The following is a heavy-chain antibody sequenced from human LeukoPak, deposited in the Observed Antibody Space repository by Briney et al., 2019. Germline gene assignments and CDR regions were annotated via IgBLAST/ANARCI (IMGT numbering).Heavy chain of an antibody. V-gene: IGHV3-21*01. CDR1: GFTFSSYS. D-gene: IGHD1-26*01. Sequence: GGSLRLSCAVSGFTFSSYSMKWVRQAPGKGLEWVSSISSSSSYIYYADSVKGRFTISRDNAKNSLYLQMNSLRAEDTALYYCARDSLRVGAYPLDYWGQGTLVTVSS. CDR2: ISSSSSYI. J-gene: IGHJ4*02. CDR3: ARDSLRVGAYPLDY.